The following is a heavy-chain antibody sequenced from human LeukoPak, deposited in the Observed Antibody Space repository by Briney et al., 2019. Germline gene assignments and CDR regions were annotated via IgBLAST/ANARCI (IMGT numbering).Heavy chain of an antibody. D-gene: IGHD3-10*01. CDR2: IYSGGST. Sequence: SGGSLRLSCAASGFTVSSNYMSWVRQAPGKGLEWVSVIYSGGSTYYADSVKGRFTISRDNSKNTLYLQMNSLRAEDTAVYYCASHKFGPLDYWGQGTLVTVSS. CDR3: ASHKFGPLDY. V-gene: IGHV3-66*04. CDR1: GFTVSSNY. J-gene: IGHJ4*02.